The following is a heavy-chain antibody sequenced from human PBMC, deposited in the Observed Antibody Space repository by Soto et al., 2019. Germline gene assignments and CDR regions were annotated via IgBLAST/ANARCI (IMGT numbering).Heavy chain of an antibody. V-gene: IGHV3-33*02. Sequence: QVQLVESGGGVVQPGRSLRLSCAASGFAFSSYGMHWVRQAPGKGPEGVAVIWYDGSNKYYADSVKGRFTNSRDNSTNTLCLQMNSLRAADTALYYSARSGDFAYYYAMDVWGQGTTVTVSS. CDR2: IWYDGSNK. CDR1: GFAFSSYG. CDR3: ARSGDFAYYYAMDV. J-gene: IGHJ6*02. D-gene: IGHD4-17*01.